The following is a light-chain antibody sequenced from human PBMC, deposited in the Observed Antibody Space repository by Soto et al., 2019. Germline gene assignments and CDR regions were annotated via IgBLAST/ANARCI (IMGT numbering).Light chain of an antibody. CDR1: QGIGVY. J-gene: IGKJ4*01. Sequence: DIQMTQSPSSLSASLGDRVTITCRASQGIGVYLAWFQQKPGNVPRLLIYAASTLQSGIPSRFSGSGSGTDFTLTISSLQPEDVATYYCQKYNSAPLTFGGGTKVEIK. CDR3: QKYNSAPLT. V-gene: IGKV1-27*01. CDR2: AAS.